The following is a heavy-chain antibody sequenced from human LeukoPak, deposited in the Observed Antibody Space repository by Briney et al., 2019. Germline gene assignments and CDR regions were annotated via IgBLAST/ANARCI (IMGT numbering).Heavy chain of an antibody. J-gene: IGHJ5*02. D-gene: IGHD5-12*01. CDR2: INPNSGGT. V-gene: IGHV1-2*02. CDR3: ARAKRGYSANWFDP. CDR1: GYTFTGYY. Sequence: ASVKVSCKASGYTFTGYYMHWVRRAPGQGLEWMGWINPNSGGTNYAQKFQGRVTMTRDTSISTAYMELSRLRSDDTAVYYCARAKRGYSANWFDPWGQGTLVTVSS.